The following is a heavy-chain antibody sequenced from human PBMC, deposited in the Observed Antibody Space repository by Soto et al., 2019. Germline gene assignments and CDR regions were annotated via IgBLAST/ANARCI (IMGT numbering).Heavy chain of an antibody. CDR1: GGTFSSYA. Sequence: QVQLVQSGAEVKKPGSSVKVSCKASGGTFSSYAISWVRQAPGQGLEWMGGIIPIFGTANYAQKFQGRVTICADESKSTAYMELSSPRSEDTAVYYCAAQMATLVSRLWYFDYWGQGTLVTVSS. CDR3: AAQMATLVSRLWYFDY. CDR2: IIPIFGTA. J-gene: IGHJ4*02. D-gene: IGHD5-12*01. V-gene: IGHV1-69*12.